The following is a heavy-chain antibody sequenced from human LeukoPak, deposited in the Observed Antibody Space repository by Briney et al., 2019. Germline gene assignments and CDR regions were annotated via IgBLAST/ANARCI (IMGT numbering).Heavy chain of an antibody. Sequence: PSETLSLTCTVSGGSISSYYWSWFRQTPGKGPEWTGYIYYSGSTKYNPSLKSRVTISVDRSKNQFSLKLNSVTAADTAVYYCARYWGVQLWPHWYFDLWGRGSLVTVSS. J-gene: IGHJ2*01. V-gene: IGHV4-59*01. CDR2: IYYSGST. D-gene: IGHD5-18*01. CDR1: GGSISSYY. CDR3: ARYWGVQLWPHWYFDL.